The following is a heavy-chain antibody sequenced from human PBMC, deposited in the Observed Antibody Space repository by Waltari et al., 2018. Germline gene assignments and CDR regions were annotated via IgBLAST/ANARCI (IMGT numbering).Heavy chain of an antibody. CDR2: IYTSGST. CDR1: GGSISSYY. CDR3: ARGGATTSRDGGGDAFDI. Sequence: QVQLQESGPGLVKPSETLSLTCTVSGGSISSYYWSWIRQPAGKGLEWIGRIYTSGSTNYNPSRKSRVTMSVDTSKNQFSLKLSSVTAADTAVYYCARGGATTSRDGGGDAFDIWGQGTMVTVSS. J-gene: IGHJ3*02. V-gene: IGHV4-4*07. D-gene: IGHD1-26*01.